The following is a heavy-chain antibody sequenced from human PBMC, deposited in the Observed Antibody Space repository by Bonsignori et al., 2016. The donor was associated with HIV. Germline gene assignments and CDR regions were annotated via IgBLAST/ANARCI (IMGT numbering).Heavy chain of an antibody. D-gene: IGHD3-3*01. J-gene: IGHJ4*02. CDR3: ARGAFRVLEWLLY. Sequence: WIRQPPGKGLEWIGNIHYSGDTHTNPSLKSRVSISMDTSKNQFSLRLTSVTAADTAIYYCARGAFRVLEWLLYWGRGTQVTVSS. CDR2: IHYSGDT. V-gene: IGHV4-39*07.